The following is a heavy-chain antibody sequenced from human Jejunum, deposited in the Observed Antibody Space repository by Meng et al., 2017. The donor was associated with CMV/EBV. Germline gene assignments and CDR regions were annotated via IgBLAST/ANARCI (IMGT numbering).Heavy chain of an antibody. V-gene: IGHV4-4*07. J-gene: IGHJ4*02. CDR3: ARLSKDGWSTFDY. CDR1: GGSMISYY. Sequence: QLQGLGPGLVKPSETLSLTCSVSGGSMISYYWSWIRQPAGKGLEWIGHIYTSGSTNYSPSLKSRVTMSLDTAKNQFSLKVSSVTAADTAVYYCARLSKDGWSTFDYWGQGTLVTVSS. CDR2: IYTSGST. D-gene: IGHD6-19*01.